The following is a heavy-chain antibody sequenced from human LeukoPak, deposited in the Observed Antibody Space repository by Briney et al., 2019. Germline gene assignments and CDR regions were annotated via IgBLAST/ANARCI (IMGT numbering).Heavy chain of an antibody. V-gene: IGHV3-23*01. CDR1: GFTFSGFA. CDR3: AKMKGHPLPKYYMDV. CDR2: ISGSGDNT. Sequence: GGSLRLSCAASGFTFSGFAMSWVRRTPGKGLEWVSGISGSGDNTLYADSVKGRFTISRDNSKNTLYLEMNSLRAEDTAIYYCAKMKGHPLPKYYMDVWGLGTPVIVSS. J-gene: IGHJ6*03.